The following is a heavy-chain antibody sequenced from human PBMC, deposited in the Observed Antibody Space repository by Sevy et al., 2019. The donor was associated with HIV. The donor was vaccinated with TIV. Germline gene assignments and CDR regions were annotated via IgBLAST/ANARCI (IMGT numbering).Heavy chain of an antibody. CDR2: INPSGSII. CDR3: GRDLNYYDSSAVHY. CDR1: GFIFSDYS. D-gene: IGHD3-22*01. V-gene: IGHV3-48*01. Sequence: GESLKISCAASGFIFSDYSMNWVRQAPGKGLEWVSYINPSGSIIYYADSVKGRFTISRDNADNSLYLQMSSLRAEDTAVYFCGRDLNYYDSSAVHYWGQGTLVTVSS. J-gene: IGHJ4*02.